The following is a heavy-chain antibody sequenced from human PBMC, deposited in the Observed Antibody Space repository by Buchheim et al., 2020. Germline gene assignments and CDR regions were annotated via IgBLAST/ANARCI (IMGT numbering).Heavy chain of an antibody. Sequence: QVQLVESGGGVVQPGRSLRLSCAASGFTFSSYGMHWVRQAPGKGLEWVAVIWYDGSNKYYADSVKGRFTISRDNYKNTLYLHMNSLRAEDTAVYYCARATFTVTSWFDPWGQGT. CDR2: IWYDGSNK. V-gene: IGHV3-33*01. CDR1: GFTFSSYG. D-gene: IGHD4-17*01. CDR3: ARATFTVTSWFDP. J-gene: IGHJ5*02.